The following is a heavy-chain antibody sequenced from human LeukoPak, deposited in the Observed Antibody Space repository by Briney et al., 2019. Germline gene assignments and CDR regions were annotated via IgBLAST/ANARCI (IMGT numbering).Heavy chain of an antibody. D-gene: IGHD3-22*01. CDR2: ITSSGSFI. CDR3: AGDLTTFYFDSSGYYFPP. V-gene: IGHV3-48*03. CDR1: GFTFSTYE. Sequence: GGSLRLSCAASGFTFSTYEMKWVRQAPGKGLEWVSYITSSGSFIYYADSVKGRFTISRDNAKNSLNLHMNSLRVDDTAVYYCAGDLTTFYFDSSGYYFPPWGQGTLVTVSS. J-gene: IGHJ5*02.